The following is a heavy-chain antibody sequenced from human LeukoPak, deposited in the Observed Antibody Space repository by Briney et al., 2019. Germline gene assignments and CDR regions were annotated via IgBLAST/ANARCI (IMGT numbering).Heavy chain of an antibody. CDR3: TRGGIYSQGFDY. Sequence: GGSLRLSCAASGFTFDDYAMHWVRQAPGKGLEWVSSISTTSDYIHYADSLKGRVAISRDNARNSLYLQMNSLRAEDTAVYYCTRGGIYSQGFDYWGQGSLVTVSS. D-gene: IGHD6-13*01. CDR1: GFTFDDYA. J-gene: IGHJ4*02. CDR2: ISTTSDYI. V-gene: IGHV3-21*01.